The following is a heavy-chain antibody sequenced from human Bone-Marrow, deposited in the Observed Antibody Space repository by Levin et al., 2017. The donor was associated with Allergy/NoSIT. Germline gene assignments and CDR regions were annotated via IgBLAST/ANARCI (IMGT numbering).Heavy chain of an antibody. Sequence: GESLKISCKASGYSFTSYAMHWVRQAPGQRPEWMGWINTGYGNTEYSQKFQGRISITMDTSATTAYLELISLRSEDTAVYYCATGYCRSGTCYHFDYWGQGTLVTVSS. CDR3: ATGYCRSGTCYHFDY. J-gene: IGHJ4*02. V-gene: IGHV1-3*04. CDR1: GYSFTSYA. CDR2: INTGYGNT. D-gene: IGHD2-15*01.